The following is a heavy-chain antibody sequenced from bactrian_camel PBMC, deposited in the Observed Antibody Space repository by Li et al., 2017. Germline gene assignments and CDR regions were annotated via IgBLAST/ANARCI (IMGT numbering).Heavy chain of an antibody. Sequence: QVQLVESGGGSVQAGGSLRLSCRTSGFLPSGYAPIYYCMGWFRQAPGRQREVVAVMDSAGLTSVAASVTDRYTISRDNAKNTLYLQLNNLTTEDTAIYYCAKDEGWTLDYAESQGTQVTVS. CDR1: GFLPSGYAPIYYC. V-gene: IGHV3S53*01. CDR2: MDSAGLT. D-gene: IGHD4*01. J-gene: IGHJ4*01.